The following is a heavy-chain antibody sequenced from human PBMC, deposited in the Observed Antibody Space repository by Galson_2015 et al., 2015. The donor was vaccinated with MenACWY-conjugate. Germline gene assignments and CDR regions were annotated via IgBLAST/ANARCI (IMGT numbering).Heavy chain of an antibody. Sequence: SLRLSCSASGFTFSSCWMHWVRQAPGKGLVWVSRINSDGSSTSYADSVKGRFTISRDNAKNTLYLQMNSLRAEDTAVYYCARVRDGYNRFDYWGQGTLVTVSS. CDR2: INSDGSST. D-gene: IGHD5-24*01. V-gene: IGHV3-74*01. CDR3: ARVRDGYNRFDY. J-gene: IGHJ4*02. CDR1: GFTFSSCW.